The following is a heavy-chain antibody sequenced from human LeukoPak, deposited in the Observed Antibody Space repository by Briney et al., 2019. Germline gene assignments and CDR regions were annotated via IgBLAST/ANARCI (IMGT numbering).Heavy chain of an antibody. Sequence: GASVKVSCKASGYTFTSYDINWVRQATGQGLEWMGWMNPNSGNTGYAQKFQGRVTITRNTSISTAYMELSSLRSEDTAVYYCARGRTSRARFWSGYFPFDYWGQGTLVTVSS. CDR3: ARGRTSRARFWSGYFPFDY. D-gene: IGHD3-3*01. CDR2: MNPNSGNT. CDR1: GYTFTSYD. J-gene: IGHJ4*02. V-gene: IGHV1-8*03.